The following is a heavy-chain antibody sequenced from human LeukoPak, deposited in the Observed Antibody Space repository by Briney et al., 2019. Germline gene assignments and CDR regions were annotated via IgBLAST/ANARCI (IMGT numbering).Heavy chain of an antibody. CDR3: ARSHDEFRDGYNPFDY. V-gene: IGHV4-59*08. D-gene: IGHD5-24*01. CDR2: IYYSGST. CDR1: GGSISSYY. Sequence: SETLSLTCTVSGGSISSYYWSWIRQPPGKGLEWIGYIYYSGSTNYNPSLKSRVTISVDTSKNQFSLELSSVTAADTAVYYCARSHDEFRDGYNPFDYWGQGTLVTVSS. J-gene: IGHJ4*02.